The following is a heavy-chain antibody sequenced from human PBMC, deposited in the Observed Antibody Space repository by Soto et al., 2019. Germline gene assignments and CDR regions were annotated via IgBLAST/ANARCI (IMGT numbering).Heavy chain of an antibody. Sequence: ASVKVSCKASGYTFTRHYMHWVRQAPGQGLEWMGWMNPNSGNTGYAQKFQGRVTMTRNTSISTAYMELSSLRSEDTAVYYCARVSRSTKYFQHWGQGTLVTVSS. CDR3: ARVSRSTKYFQH. CDR2: MNPNSGNT. J-gene: IGHJ1*01. V-gene: IGHV1-8*02. CDR1: GYTFTRHY. D-gene: IGHD2-2*01.